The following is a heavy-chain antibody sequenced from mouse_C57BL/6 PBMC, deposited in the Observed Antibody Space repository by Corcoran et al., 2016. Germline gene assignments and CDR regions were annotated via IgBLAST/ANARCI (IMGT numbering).Heavy chain of an antibody. J-gene: IGHJ4*01. D-gene: IGHD1-1*01. Sequence: QVQLQQSGPELVKPGASVKISCKASGYTFTDYSINWVKQRPGQGLEWIGWIFPGSGSTYYNEKFKGKATLTVAKSSSTAYMLLSSLTSEDSAVYYCARKEGGYYHYAMDYWGQGTSVTVSS. CDR3: ARKEGGYYHYAMDY. V-gene: IGHV1-75*01. CDR2: IFPGSGST. CDR1: GYTFTDYS.